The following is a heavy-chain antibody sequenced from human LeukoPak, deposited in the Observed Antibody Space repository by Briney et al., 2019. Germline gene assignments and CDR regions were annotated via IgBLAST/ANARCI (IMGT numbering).Heavy chain of an antibody. CDR1: GGSISSSSYY. J-gene: IGHJ4*02. D-gene: IGHD3-22*01. Sequence: PSETLSLTCTVSGGSISSSSYYWGWIRQPPGKGLEWIGSIYYSGSTYYSPSLKSRVTISVDTSKNQFSLKLSSVTAADTAVYYCATLGFSSGYYYYFDHWGQGTLVTVSS. CDR2: IYYSGST. CDR3: ATLGFSSGYYYYFDH. V-gene: IGHV4-39*07.